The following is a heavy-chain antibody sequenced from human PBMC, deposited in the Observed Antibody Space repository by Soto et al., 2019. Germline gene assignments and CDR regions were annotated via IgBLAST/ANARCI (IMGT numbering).Heavy chain of an antibody. CDR1: GYNFNNYY. Sequence: ASVKVSCKASGYNFNNYYIHWVRQTPGQGPEWIGVINPSRGLTTYSQRFQGRVSMTRDTSTTTVYMELSSLRSEDTAIYYCARDGVPIAGRSGYFDYWGPGTEVTVSS. J-gene: IGHJ4*02. CDR2: INPSRGLT. CDR3: ARDGVPIAGRSGYFDY. D-gene: IGHD6-19*01. V-gene: IGHV1-46*02.